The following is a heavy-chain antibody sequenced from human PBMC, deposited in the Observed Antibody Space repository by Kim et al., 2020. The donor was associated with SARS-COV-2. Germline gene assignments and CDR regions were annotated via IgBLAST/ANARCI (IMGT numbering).Heavy chain of an antibody. Sequence: GESLKISCKGFGYRFTNYWIGWVRQMPGKGPEWMGIIHPIDSESRYSPSFQGQVTISVDKSVNTAYLQWSSLKASDTAIYYCARSRGVIHYYFDYWGQGTLVIVSS. CDR1: GYRFTNYW. CDR3: ARSRGVIHYYFDY. D-gene: IGHD3-10*01. V-gene: IGHV5-51*01. J-gene: IGHJ4*02. CDR2: IHPIDSES.